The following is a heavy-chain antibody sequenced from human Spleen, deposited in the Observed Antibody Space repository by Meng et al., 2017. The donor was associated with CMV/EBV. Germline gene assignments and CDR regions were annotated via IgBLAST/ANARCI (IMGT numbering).Heavy chain of an antibody. CDR3: ARGLVPAAMGIGFDP. CDR1: GGSFSSYS. Sequence: YGGSFSSYSWSWIRQPPGKGLEWLGEINHSGSTNYTPSLKSRVTISVDTSKNQFSLKLSSVTAADTAVYYCARGLVPAAMGIGFDPWGQGTLVTVSS. V-gene: IGHV4-34*01. D-gene: IGHD2-2*01. CDR2: INHSGST. J-gene: IGHJ5*02.